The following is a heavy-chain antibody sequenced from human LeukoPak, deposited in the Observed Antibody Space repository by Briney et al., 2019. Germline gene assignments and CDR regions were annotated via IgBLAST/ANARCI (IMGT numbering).Heavy chain of an antibody. CDR1: GFTFSDYY. D-gene: IGHD3-3*01. V-gene: IGHV3-11*01. CDR2: ISSSGSTI. CDR3: ARPNYDFWSGYFIGIDY. J-gene: IGHJ4*02. Sequence: GGSLRLSCAASGFTFSDYYMSWIRQAPGKGLEWVSYISSSGSTIYYADSVKGRFTISRDNAKNSLYLQMNSLRAEDTAVYYCARPNYDFWSGYFIGIDYWGQGTLVTVSS.